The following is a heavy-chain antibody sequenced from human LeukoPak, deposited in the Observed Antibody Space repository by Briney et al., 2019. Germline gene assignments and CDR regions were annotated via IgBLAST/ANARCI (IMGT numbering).Heavy chain of an antibody. D-gene: IGHD3-22*01. V-gene: IGHV4-38-2*01. CDR1: RYSINSGYY. J-gene: IGHJ3*02. CDR2: IYHSGST. CDR3: ARVNNYYGTSAYYYEGAFDI. Sequence: KPSDTLSLTCVVSRYSINSGYYWGWIRQPPGKGLEWIGSIYHSGSTYYNPSLKSRVTISVDTSKNQFSLKLTSVTAADTAVYYCARVNNYYGTSAYYYEGAFDIWGQGTVVTVSS.